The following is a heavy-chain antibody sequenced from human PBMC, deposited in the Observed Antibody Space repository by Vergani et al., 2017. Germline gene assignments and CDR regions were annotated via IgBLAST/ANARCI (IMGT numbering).Heavy chain of an antibody. V-gene: IGHV3-21*01. D-gene: IGHD3-10*01. CDR2: ISSSSSYI. J-gene: IGHJ5*02. CDR3: ARVGWFGELLPYNWFDP. CDR1: GFTFSSYS. Sequence: EVQLVESGGGLVKPGGSLRLSCAASGFTFSSYSMNWVRQAPGKGLEWVSSISSSSSYIYYADSVKGRFTISRDNAKNSLYLQMNSLRAEDTAVYYCARVGWFGELLPYNWFDPWGQGTLVTVSS.